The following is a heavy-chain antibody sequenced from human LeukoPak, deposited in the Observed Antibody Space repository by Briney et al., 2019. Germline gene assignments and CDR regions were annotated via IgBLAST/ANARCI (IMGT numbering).Heavy chain of an antibody. V-gene: IGHV3-7*01. CDR3: ARDWVF. CDR2: IKQDRSEK. D-gene: IGHD2-8*01. Sequence: GGSLRLSCAASGFTFSNYWMSWVRQAPGKGLEWVANIKQDRSEKYYVDSVKGRFTISRDNAKKSLYLQMDSLRAQDTAVYYCARDWVFWGQGTLVIVSS. J-gene: IGHJ1*01. CDR1: GFTFSNYW.